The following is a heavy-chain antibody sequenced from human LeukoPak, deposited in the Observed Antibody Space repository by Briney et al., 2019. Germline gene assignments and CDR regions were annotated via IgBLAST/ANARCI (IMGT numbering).Heavy chain of an antibody. CDR1: GGSTSRSSYY. CDR3: ARDSIVGATTDY. J-gene: IGHJ4*02. D-gene: IGHD1-26*01. CDR2: IYYSGST. V-gene: IGHV4-39*07. Sequence: SETLSLTCTVSGGSTSRSSYYWGWIRQPPGKGLEWIGSIYYSGSTYCNPSLKSRVTISVDTSKNQFSLKLSSVTAADTAFYYCARDSIVGATTDYWGQGTLVTVSS.